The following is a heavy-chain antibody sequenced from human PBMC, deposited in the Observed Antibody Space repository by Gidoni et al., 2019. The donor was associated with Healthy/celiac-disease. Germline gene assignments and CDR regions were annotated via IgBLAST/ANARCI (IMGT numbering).Heavy chain of an antibody. CDR3: ARERSIRFLEWPDYNWFDP. J-gene: IGHJ5*02. V-gene: IGHV1-18*01. CDR2: VSAYNGNT. D-gene: IGHD3-3*01. CDR1: GYTFTSYG. Sequence: QVQLVQSGAEVKKPGASVKVSCKASGYTFTSYGISWVRQAPGQGLEWMGWVSAYNGNTNYAQKLQGRVTMTTDTSTSTAYMELRSLRSDDTAVYYCARERSIRFLEWPDYNWFDPWGQGTLVTVSS.